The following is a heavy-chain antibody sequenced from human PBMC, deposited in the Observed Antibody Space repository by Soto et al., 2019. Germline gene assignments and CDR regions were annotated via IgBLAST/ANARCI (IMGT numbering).Heavy chain of an antibody. CDR1: GYSFTSYW. Sequence: GESLKISCKGSGYSFTSYWIGWVRQMPGKGLEWMGIIYPVDSDTRYSPSFQGQVTLSADKSISTAYLQWSSLKASDTAMYYCARHRRRSSLSSFVRGSYRYSACYFDYWGQGTRITVSS. V-gene: IGHV5-51*01. CDR3: ARHRRRSSLSSFVRGSYRYSACYFDY. J-gene: IGHJ4*03. D-gene: IGHD3-16*02. CDR2: IYPVDSDT.